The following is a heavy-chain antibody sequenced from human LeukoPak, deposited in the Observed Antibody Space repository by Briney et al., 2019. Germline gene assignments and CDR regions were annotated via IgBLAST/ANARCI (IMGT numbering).Heavy chain of an antibody. D-gene: IGHD6-13*01. CDR2: IFHSGNT. Sequence: SETLSLTCTVSGDSITDYYWSWIRQPPGKGLEWIGYIFHSGNTKYNPSLKSRVTIAVDTSKNQFSLKLSSVTAADTAVYYCARGGIAAAALVHLDYWGQGTLVTVSS. CDR1: GDSITDYY. CDR3: ARGGIAAAALVHLDY. J-gene: IGHJ4*02. V-gene: IGHV4-59*01.